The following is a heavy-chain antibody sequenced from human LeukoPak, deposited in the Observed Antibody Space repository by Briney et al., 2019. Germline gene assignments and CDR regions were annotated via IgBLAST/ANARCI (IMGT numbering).Heavy chain of an antibody. CDR3: ARYFDWLWAFDI. D-gene: IGHD3-9*01. J-gene: IGHJ3*02. CDR1: GGSVSSNTYY. Sequence: SETLSLTCIVSGGSVSSNTYYWSWIRQPPGKGLEWIGYIYYSGSTKYNPSLKSRVTISVDTSKNQFSLRLSSVTAADTAVYYCARYFDWLWAFDIWGQGTKVTVSS. V-gene: IGHV4-61*01. CDR2: IYYSGST.